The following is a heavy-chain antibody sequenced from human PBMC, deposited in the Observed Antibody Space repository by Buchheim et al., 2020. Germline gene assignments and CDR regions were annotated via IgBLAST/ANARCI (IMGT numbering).Heavy chain of an antibody. CDR1: GGSISGGDYF. J-gene: IGHJ4*02. D-gene: IGHD3-10*01. V-gene: IGHV4-31*03. CDR3: ARHPNYGSGSCFDY. Sequence: QVQLQESGPGLVKPSQTLSLTCTVSGGSISGGDYFWSWIRPHPGKGLEWIGYTYYSGRSYYNPSLQRRVTISVPTPENQFSLWLNSVTAADTAVYYCARHPNYGSGSCFDYWGQGTL. CDR2: TYYSGRS.